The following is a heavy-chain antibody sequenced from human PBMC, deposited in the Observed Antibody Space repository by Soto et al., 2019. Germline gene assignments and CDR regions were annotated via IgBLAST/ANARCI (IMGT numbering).Heavy chain of an antibody. Sequence: ASETLSLTCTVSGGSISGYYWSWIRQPPGKGLEWIGYIYYSGSTNYSPSLKSRVTMSVDTSKDQFSLKLTSVTAADTAVYYCARANNYYDSGGYYFYYFDYWGQGTLVTVSS. CDR2: IYYSGST. CDR3: ARANNYYDSGGYYFYYFDY. D-gene: IGHD3-22*01. CDR1: GGSISGYY. J-gene: IGHJ4*02. V-gene: IGHV4-59*01.